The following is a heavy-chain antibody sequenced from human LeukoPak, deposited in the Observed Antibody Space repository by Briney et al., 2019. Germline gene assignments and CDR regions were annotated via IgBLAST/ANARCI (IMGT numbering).Heavy chain of an antibody. J-gene: IGHJ4*02. CDR3: AKDGSITMIVVAITHPDY. D-gene: IGHD3-22*01. V-gene: IGHV3-23*01. Sequence: PGGSLRLSCAASGFTFSSYAMSWVRQAPGKGLGWVSGISGGGGSTYYADSVKGRFTISRDKSKNTVYLQMNSLRAGDTAVYYCAKDGSITMIVVAITHPDYWGQGTLVTVSS. CDR1: GFTFSSYA. CDR2: ISGGGGST.